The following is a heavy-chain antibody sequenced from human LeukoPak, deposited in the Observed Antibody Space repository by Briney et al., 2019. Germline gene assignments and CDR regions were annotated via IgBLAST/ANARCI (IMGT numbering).Heavy chain of an antibody. J-gene: IGHJ6*02. CDR1: GFTFSSYA. CDR2: IRGSGAST. Sequence: GGSLRLSCAASGFTFSSYAMSWVRQAPGKGLEWVSTIRGSGASTYYADSVKGRFTISRDNSKNTLYLQMNSLRTEDTAVYYCAKDANLKKFSGMDVWGQGTTVTVSS. CDR3: AKDANLKKFSGMDV. V-gene: IGHV3-23*01.